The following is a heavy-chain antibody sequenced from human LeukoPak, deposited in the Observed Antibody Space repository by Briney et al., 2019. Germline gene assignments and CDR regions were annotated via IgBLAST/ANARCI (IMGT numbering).Heavy chain of an antibody. V-gene: IGHV4-34*01. CDR1: GGTFSIYY. J-gene: IGHJ1*01. Sequence: SETLSLTCAVYGGTFSIYYWSWIRQPPGKGLEWIGEINHSGSTNYNPSLKSRVTISIDTSKNQFSLKLSSVTAADTAVYYCARDYSTRPPDYYDSSGYYSRFQHWGQGTLVTVSS. D-gene: IGHD3-22*01. CDR3: ARDYSTRPPDYYDSSGYYSRFQH. CDR2: INHSGST.